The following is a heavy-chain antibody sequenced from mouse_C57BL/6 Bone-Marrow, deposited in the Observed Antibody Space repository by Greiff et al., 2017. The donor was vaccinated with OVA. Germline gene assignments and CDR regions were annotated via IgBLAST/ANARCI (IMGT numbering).Heavy chain of an antibody. CDR1: GYTFTDYY. Sequence: EVQLQQSGPELVKPGASVKISCKASGYTFTDYYMNWVKQSHGKSLEWIGDINPNNGGTSYNQKLKGKATLTVDKSSSTAYMELRSLTSEDSAVYYCASNWDGYAMDYWGQGTSVTVSS. CDR2: INPNNGGT. V-gene: IGHV1-26*01. CDR3: ASNWDGYAMDY. J-gene: IGHJ4*01. D-gene: IGHD4-1*01.